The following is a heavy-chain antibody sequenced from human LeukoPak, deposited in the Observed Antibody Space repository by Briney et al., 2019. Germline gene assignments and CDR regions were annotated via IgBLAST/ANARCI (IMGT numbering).Heavy chain of an antibody. CDR2: IYYSGST. V-gene: IGHV4-59*01. J-gene: IGHJ6*02. CDR3: ARVCGSGSYYYYYGMDV. Sequence: SETLSLTCTVSGGSISSYYWSWIRQPPGKGLEWIGYIYYSGSTNYNPSLKSRVIISVDTSKNQFSLKLSSVTAADTAVYYCARVCGSGSYYYYYGMDVWGQGTTVTVSS. CDR1: GGSISSYY. D-gene: IGHD3-10*01.